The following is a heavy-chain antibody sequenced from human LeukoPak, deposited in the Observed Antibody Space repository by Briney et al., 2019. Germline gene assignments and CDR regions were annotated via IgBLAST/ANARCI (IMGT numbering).Heavy chain of an antibody. CDR3: ARYCSGVSCYSGYDY. CDR2: ISTNGGGT. Sequence: GGSLRLSCAASGFTFSTYAMHWVRQTPGKGLEYVSAISTNGGGTYYANSVKGRFTISRDNSKNTLYLQMGSLRAEDRAVYYCARYCSGVSCYSGYDYWGQGTLVTVSS. J-gene: IGHJ4*02. D-gene: IGHD2-15*01. CDR1: GFTFSTYA. V-gene: IGHV3-64*01.